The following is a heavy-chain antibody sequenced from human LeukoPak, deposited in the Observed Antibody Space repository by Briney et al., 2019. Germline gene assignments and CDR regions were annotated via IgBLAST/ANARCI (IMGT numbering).Heavy chain of an antibody. V-gene: IGHV3-9*01. Sequence: GRSLRLSCAASGFNFDDCAMHWVRQAPGKGLEWVSGISWNSGSITYADSVKGRFTISRDGAKNSLFLQMNSLRAEDTAFYYCARGAVAAAGLFDYWGQGTLVTVSS. CDR1: GFNFDDCA. J-gene: IGHJ4*02. CDR3: ARGAVAAAGLFDY. CDR2: ISWNSGSI. D-gene: IGHD6-13*01.